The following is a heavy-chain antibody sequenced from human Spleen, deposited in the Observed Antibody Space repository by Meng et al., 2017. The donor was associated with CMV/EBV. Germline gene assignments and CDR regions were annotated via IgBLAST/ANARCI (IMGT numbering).Heavy chain of an antibody. CDR1: GVSSSSDY. CDR2: IYTSGST. J-gene: IGHJ4*02. CDR3: ARDDSSGYYYYY. V-gene: IGHV4-4*07. Sequence: SGHSLVNASETLSLTVTVSGVSSSSDYWSWIRQPAGKGLEWIGRIYTSGSTNYNPSLKSRVTMSVDTSKNQFSLKLSSVTAADTAVYYCARDDSSGYYYYYWGQGTLVTVSS. D-gene: IGHD3-22*01.